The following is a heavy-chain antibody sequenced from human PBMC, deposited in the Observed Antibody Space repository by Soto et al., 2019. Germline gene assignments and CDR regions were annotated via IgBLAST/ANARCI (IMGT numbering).Heavy chain of an antibody. CDR1: GFTFSDHY. D-gene: IGHD1-20*01. J-gene: IGHJ4*02. CDR2: IRDKGNSYTT. V-gene: IGHV3-72*01. CDR3: GRAFGNNWESHHLDC. Sequence: GGSLRLSCVASGFTFSDHYMDWVRQAPGRGLEWVGRIRDKGNSYTTEFAASVKGRFTISRDDSTNSLYLQMNSLITEDTAVYYCGRAFGNNWESHHLDCWGRGTLVTVYS.